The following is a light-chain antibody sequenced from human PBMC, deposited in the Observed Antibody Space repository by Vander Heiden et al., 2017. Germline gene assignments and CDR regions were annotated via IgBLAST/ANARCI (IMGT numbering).Light chain of an antibody. J-gene: IGKJ1*01. CDR1: QSVSSY. CDR2: DAS. Sequence: EIVLTPSPATLSLSPGERATLSCRASQSVSSYLAWYQQKPGQAPRLLIYDASNRATGIPARFSGSGSGTDFTLTISSMGPEDFAVYSCQQPSNGQTFGQGTKVEIK. CDR3: QQPSNGQT. V-gene: IGKV3-11*01.